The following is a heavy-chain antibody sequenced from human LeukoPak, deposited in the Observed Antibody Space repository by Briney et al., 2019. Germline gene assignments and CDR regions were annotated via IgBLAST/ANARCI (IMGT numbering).Heavy chain of an antibody. CDR3: ARTTSLTASGYDY. V-gene: IGHV1-8*03. CDR1: GYTFTTYH. Sequence: ASVKVSCETSGYTFTTYHVNWVRQATGQGLEWMAWMNPNTGDSGYAQTFQGRVTITRDTSISTAYMELSSLRSEDTAVYFCARTTSLTASGYDYWGQGTLVTVSS. D-gene: IGHD4-17*01. CDR2: MNPNTGDS. J-gene: IGHJ4*02.